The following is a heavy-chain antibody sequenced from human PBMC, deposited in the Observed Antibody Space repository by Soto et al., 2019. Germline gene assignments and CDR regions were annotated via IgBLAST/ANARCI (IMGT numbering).Heavy chain of an antibody. CDR1: GFTFNGYW. CDR2: INTDGSTT. V-gene: IGHV3-74*01. J-gene: IGHJ5*02. Sequence: EVQLVESGGGLVQPGGSLRLSFAASGFTFNGYWMHWGRQAPGKGLVWVSRINTDGSTTTYADSVKGRFTISRDNAKNTLYLQMNSLRAEDTAVYYCARGRGGWVDPWGQGTLVTVSS. D-gene: IGHD3-16*01. CDR3: ARGRGGWVDP.